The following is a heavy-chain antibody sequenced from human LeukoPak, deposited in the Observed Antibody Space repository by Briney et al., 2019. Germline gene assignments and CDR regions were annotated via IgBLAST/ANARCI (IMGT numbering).Heavy chain of an antibody. D-gene: IGHD4-17*01. CDR3: AKDPNGDYIGTFDI. J-gene: IGHJ3*02. CDR1: RFTFNSYS. Sequence: GGSLRLSCLASRFTFNSYSMHWVRQAPGKGLEWVALISYDGNLKYYAKSVEGRFTVSRDNSKNMLYLQMNSLRPEDTAVYYCAKDPNGDYIGTFDIWGQGTMVTVSS. CDR2: ISYDGNLK. V-gene: IGHV3-30-3*01.